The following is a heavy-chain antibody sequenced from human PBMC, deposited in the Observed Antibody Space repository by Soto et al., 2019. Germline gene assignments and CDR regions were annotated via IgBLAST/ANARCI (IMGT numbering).Heavy chain of an antibody. CDR3: ARQRKMAIPY. V-gene: IGHV5-51*01. CDR1: GYSFTTQW. CDR2: IYPDDSDT. Sequence: PGESLKISCKGSGYSFTTQWIGWVRQMPGKGLEWMGIIYPDDSDTRYSPSFQGQVTISADKSISTAYLQWSSLKASDTAMYYCARQRKMAIPYWGQGTLVTVSS. D-gene: IGHD2-21*01. J-gene: IGHJ4*02.